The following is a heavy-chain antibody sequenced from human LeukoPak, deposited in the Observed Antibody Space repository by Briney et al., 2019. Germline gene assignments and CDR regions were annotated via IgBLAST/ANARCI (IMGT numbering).Heavy chain of an antibody. V-gene: IGHV3-53*01. CDR3: ASGEVGVRKFYSDPFHY. D-gene: IGHD2-15*01. Sequence: PGGSLRLSCAASGFAVASNCMSWVRQAPEKGLEWVSILYSAGATYYADSVRGRFTITRDTSKNTLNLQMNSLRADDTAIYYCASGEVGVRKFYSDPFHYWGQGTLVTVSS. CDR2: LYSAGAT. CDR1: GFAVASNC. J-gene: IGHJ4*02.